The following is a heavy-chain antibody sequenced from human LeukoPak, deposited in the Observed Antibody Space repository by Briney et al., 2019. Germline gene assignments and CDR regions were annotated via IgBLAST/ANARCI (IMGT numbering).Heavy chain of an antibody. CDR3: AREVTGFGNRYFDY. V-gene: IGHV3-7*01. CDR1: GFTFSSYW. Sequence: GGSLRLSCAASGFTFSSYWMSWVRQAPGKWLEWVANIKQDGSEKYYVDSVKGRFTISRDNAKNSLYLQMNSLRAEDTAVYYCAREVTGFGNRYFDYWGQGTLVTVSS. CDR2: IKQDGSEK. J-gene: IGHJ4*02. D-gene: IGHD3-10*01.